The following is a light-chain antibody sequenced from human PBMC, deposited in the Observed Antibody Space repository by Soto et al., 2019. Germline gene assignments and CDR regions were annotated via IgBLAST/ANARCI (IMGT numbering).Light chain of an antibody. J-gene: IGKJ1*01. CDR3: QKYNDAPRT. V-gene: IGKV1-27*01. CDR1: QGISNY. CDR2: EAS. Sequence: QMTQSPASLSASVGDRVTITCRASQGISNYLAWYQQKPGGAPKLLIYEASTLQSGVPARFGGSGSGADFTLTISSLQPEDVAIYYCQKYNDAPRTFGQGTRVEIK.